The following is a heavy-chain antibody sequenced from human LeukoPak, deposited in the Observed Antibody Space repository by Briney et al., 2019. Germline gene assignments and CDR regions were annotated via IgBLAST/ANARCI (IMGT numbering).Heavy chain of an antibody. CDR3: ARPGTTGTTI. V-gene: IGHV5-51*01. CDR1: GYSFSRNW. CDR2: IYPADSDT. D-gene: IGHD1-1*01. Sequence: GESLQISCQGYGYSFSRNWIGWVRQMPGKGLEWMGIIYPADSDTRYSPSFQGQVTIFADKSISTAFLQWSSLKASDTAMYYCARPGTTGTTIWGQGTLVTVSS. J-gene: IGHJ4*02.